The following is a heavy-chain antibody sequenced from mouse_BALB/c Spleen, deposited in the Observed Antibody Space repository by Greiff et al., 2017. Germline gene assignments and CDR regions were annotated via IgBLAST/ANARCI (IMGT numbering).Heavy chain of an antibody. J-gene: IGHJ4*01. D-gene: IGHD2-14*01. CDR2: ISSGSSTI. V-gene: IGHV5-17*02. Sequence: EVMLVESGGGLVQPGGSRKLSCAASGFTFSSFGMHWVRQAPEKGLEWVAYISSGSSTIYYADTVKGRFTISRDNPKNTLFLQMTSLRSEDTAMYYCARDYRYEMDYWGQGTSVTVSS. CDR3: ARDYRYEMDY. CDR1: GFTFSSFG.